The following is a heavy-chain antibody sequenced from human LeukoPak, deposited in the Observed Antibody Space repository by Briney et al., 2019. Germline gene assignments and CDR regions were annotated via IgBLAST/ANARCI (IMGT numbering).Heavy chain of an antibody. CDR1: GYSISSGYY. CDR2: TYHSGST. V-gene: IGHV4-38-2*02. Sequence: PSETLSLTCTVSGYSISSGYYWGWIRQPPGKGLEWIGSTYHSGSTYYNPSLKSRVTISVDTSKNQFSLKLSSVTAADTAVYYCARLGYYDAYYMDVWGKGTTVTISS. J-gene: IGHJ6*03. D-gene: IGHD3-22*01. CDR3: ARLGYYDAYYMDV.